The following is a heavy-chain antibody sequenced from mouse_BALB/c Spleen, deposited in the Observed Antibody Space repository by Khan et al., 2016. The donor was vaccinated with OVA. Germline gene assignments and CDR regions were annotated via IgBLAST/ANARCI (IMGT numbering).Heavy chain of an antibody. Sequence: VQLKQSGPDLVKPGASVKISCKASGYSFTGYYIHWVKQSHGKSLEWIGRVNPNNGGTSYNQKLKGKAILTVDKASNTAYMELRSKTSEDSAVYSCAIYHGYFDVWGAGTTVTVSS. D-gene: IGHD1-1*01. J-gene: IGHJ1*01. CDR3: AIYHGYFDV. V-gene: IGHV1-26*01. CDR2: VNPNNGGT. CDR1: GYSFTGYY.